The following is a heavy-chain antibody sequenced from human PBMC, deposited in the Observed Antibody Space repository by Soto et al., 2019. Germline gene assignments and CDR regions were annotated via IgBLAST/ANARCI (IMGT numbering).Heavy chain of an antibody. CDR2: IIPIFGTA. D-gene: IGHD5-12*01. CDR3: ARYRYLVGGGYDYFFDY. V-gene: IGHV1-69*01. J-gene: IGHJ4*02. Sequence: QVQLVQSGAEVKKPGSSVKVSCKASGGTFSSYAISWVRQAPGQGLEWMGGIIPIFGTANYAQKFQGRVTITADESTSTAYMELSSLRSEDTAVYYCARYRYLVGGGYDYFFDYWGQGTLVTVSS. CDR1: GGTFSSYA.